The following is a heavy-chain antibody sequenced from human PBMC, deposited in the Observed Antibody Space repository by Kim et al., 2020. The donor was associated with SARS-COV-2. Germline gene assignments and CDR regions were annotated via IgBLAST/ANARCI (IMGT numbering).Heavy chain of an antibody. D-gene: IGHD3-9*01. J-gene: IGHJ4*02. CDR3: ARELTGD. CDR2: SGGGK. Sequence: SGGGKYYADSVKGRVTTARDNSKNTLYLQMNSLRAEDTAVYYCARELTGDWGQGTLVTVSS. V-gene: IGHV3-53*01.